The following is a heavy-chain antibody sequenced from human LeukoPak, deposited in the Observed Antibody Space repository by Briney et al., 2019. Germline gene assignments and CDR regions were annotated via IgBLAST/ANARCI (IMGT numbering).Heavy chain of an antibody. CDR2: INPSGGST. CDR1: GYTFTGYY. CDR3: ARGPRAAADDY. Sequence: ASVKVSCKASGYTFTGYYMHWVRQAPGQGLEWMGIINPSGGSTSYAQKFQGRVTITRDTSASTAYMELSSLRSEDTAVYYCARGPRAAADDYWGQGTLVTVSS. D-gene: IGHD6-13*01. V-gene: IGHV1-46*01. J-gene: IGHJ4*02.